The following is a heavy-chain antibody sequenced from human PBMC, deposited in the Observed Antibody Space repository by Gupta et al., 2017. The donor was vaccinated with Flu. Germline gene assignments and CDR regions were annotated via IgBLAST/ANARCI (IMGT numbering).Heavy chain of an antibody. Sequence: VKLVQSGPEGKKDGASVTVSFQVLGKTVTEFAITWVRQAPGKGLEWMGGFDPEDGETSYAQKLQGRVTMTEDTSTDTAYMELSSLRSEDTAMFYCFTDSSGFNDAFDIWGQGTLVTVSS. J-gene: IGHJ3*02. CDR2: FDPEDGET. CDR1: GKTVTEFA. CDR3: FTDSSGFNDAFDI. D-gene: IGHD3-22*01. V-gene: IGHV1-24*01.